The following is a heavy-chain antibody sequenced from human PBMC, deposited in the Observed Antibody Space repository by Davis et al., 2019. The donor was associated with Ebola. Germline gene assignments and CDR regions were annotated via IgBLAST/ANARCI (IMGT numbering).Heavy chain of an antibody. Sequence: ASVKVSSKASGYTFTGYYMHWVRQAPGQGLEWMGWINPNSGGTNYAQKFQGRVTMTRDTSISTAYMELSRLRSDDTAVYYCATLSRDGYNFFDYWGQGTLVTVSS. D-gene: IGHD5-24*01. CDR1: GYTFTGYY. V-gene: IGHV1-2*02. CDR2: INPNSGGT. CDR3: ATLSRDGYNFFDY. J-gene: IGHJ4*02.